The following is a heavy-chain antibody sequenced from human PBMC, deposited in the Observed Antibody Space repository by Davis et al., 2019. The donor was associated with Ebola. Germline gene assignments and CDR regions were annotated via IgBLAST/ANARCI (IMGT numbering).Heavy chain of an antibody. Sequence: PGGSLRLSCAVYGGTFSGYYWSWVRQAPGKGLEWVGEINRGGIIHYNPSLNSRVSISVDTSKRQISLKLRSVTAADTAMYYCAAGYYGHDPFDFWGQGTRVTVSS. CDR2: INRGGII. CDR3: AAGYYGHDPFDF. CDR1: GGTFSGYY. V-gene: IGHV4-34*08. J-gene: IGHJ4*02. D-gene: IGHD5-12*01.